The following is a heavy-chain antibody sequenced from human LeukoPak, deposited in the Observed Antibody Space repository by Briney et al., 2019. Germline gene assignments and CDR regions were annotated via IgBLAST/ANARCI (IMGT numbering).Heavy chain of an antibody. J-gene: IGHJ4*02. CDR3: ARIFRSSSSDIDY. V-gene: IGHV4-39*01. CDR2: IYYSGST. Sequence: SETLSLTCTVSGGSISSSSYYWGWIRQPPGKGLEWIGSIYYSGSTYYNPSLKSRVTISVDTSKNQFSLKPSSVTAADTAVYYCARIFRSSSSDIDYWGQGTLVTVSS. CDR1: GGSISSSSYY. D-gene: IGHD6-6*01.